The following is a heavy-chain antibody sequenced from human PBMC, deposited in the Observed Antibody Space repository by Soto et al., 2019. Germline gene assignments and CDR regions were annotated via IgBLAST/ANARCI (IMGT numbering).Heavy chain of an antibody. J-gene: IGHJ4*02. V-gene: IGHV3-74*01. D-gene: IGHD3-16*01. CDR2: IDADGRSP. CDR1: GFTFSSYW. CDR3: ATLSARTDY. Sequence: GGSLRLSSAASGFTFSSYWMHWVRQAPGEGLVWVSQIDADGRSPSYAGSVKGRFTISRDNAKITLYLQMNSLRADDTAVYFCATLSARTDYWGQGTLVTVSS.